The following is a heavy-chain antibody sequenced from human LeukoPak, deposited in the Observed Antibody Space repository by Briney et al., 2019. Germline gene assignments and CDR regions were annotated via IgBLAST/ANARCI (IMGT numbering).Heavy chain of an antibody. D-gene: IGHD6-13*01. CDR1: GDSVSSNSAA. Sequence: SQTLSLTCAISGDSVSSNSAAWNWIRQSPSRGLEWLGRTYYRSKWYNDYAVSVKSRITINPDASKNHFSLQLNSVTPEDTAVYYCARVGKRMAAAGDYYFYMDVWGKGTTVTISS. CDR3: ARVGKRMAAAGDYYFYMDV. J-gene: IGHJ6*03. V-gene: IGHV6-1*01. CDR2: TYYRSKWYN.